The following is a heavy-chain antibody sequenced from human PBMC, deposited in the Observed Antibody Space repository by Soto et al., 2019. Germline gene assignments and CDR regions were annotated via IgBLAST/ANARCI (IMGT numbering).Heavy chain of an antibody. CDR2: IIPVSGAA. CDR1: GGTFVSYA. V-gene: IGHV1-69*01. CDR3: ATALGCRSTSCTLDY. Sequence: QVQLVQSGAEVKKPGSSVKVSCKASGGTFVSYAFSWVRQAPGQGLEWMGGIIPVSGAAHYAQKFQGRVTITADESTSTAYMELSSLSSQDTAVYYCATALGCRSTSCTLDYWGQGTRVIVSS. D-gene: IGHD2-2*01. J-gene: IGHJ4*02.